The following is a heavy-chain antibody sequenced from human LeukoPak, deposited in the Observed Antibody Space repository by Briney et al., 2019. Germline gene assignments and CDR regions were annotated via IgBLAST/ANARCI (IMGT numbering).Heavy chain of an antibody. D-gene: IGHD6-6*01. CDR2: ISGSGGST. J-gene: IGHJ4*02. CDR3: ARSIAARPRNFDY. CDR1: GFTFSSYA. V-gene: IGHV3-23*01. Sequence: GGSLRLSCAASGFTFSSYAMSWVRQAPGKGLEWVSAISGSGGSTYYADSVKGRFTISRDNSKNTLYLQMNSLRAEDTAVYYCARSIAARPRNFDYWGQGTLVTVSP.